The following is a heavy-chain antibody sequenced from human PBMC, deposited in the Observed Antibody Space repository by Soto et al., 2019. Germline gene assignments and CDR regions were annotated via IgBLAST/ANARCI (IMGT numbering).Heavy chain of an antibody. CDR3: ARHASYCSSTSCYATDYYYHYYMDV. Sequence: SETLSLSCTVSGGSISSYYWSWIRQPPGKGLEWIGYIYYSGSTNYNPSLKSRVTISVDTSKNQFSLELSSVTAADTAVYYCARHASYCSSTSCYATDYYYHYYMDVWGKGTTVTVSS. CDR1: GGSISSYY. V-gene: IGHV4-59*08. CDR2: IYYSGST. D-gene: IGHD2-2*01. J-gene: IGHJ6*03.